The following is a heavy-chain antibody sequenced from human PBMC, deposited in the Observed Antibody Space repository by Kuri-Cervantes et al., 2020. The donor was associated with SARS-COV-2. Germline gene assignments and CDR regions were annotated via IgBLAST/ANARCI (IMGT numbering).Heavy chain of an antibody. V-gene: IGHV3-21*01. CDR2: ISSSSSDL. J-gene: IGHJ3*02. CDR3: AREWSRYYDSSGYYYPKADAFDI. Sequence: GESLKISCAASGFTFSSYSMNWVRQAPGKGLEWVSSISSSSSDLYYADSVKGGFTISRDNAKNSLYLQMNSLRAEDTAVYYCAREWSRYYDSSGYYYPKADAFDIWGQGTMVTVSS. CDR1: GFTFSSYS. D-gene: IGHD3-22*01.